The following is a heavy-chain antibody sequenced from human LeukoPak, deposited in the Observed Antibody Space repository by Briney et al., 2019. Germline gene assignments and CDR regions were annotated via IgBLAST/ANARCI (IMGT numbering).Heavy chain of an antibody. D-gene: IGHD2-2*01. CDR1: GFTFSSYG. CDR3: ARGPSSIPDFDC. Sequence: GRSLRLSCAASGFTFSSYGMHWVRQAPGKGLEWVAVIWYDGSNKYYADSVKGRFTISRDNSKNTLYLQMNSLRAEDTAVYYCARGPSSIPDFDCWGQGTLVTVSS. CDR2: IWYDGSNK. V-gene: IGHV3-33*01. J-gene: IGHJ4*02.